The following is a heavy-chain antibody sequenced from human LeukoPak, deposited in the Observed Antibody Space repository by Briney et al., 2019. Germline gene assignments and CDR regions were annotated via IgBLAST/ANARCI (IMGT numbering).Heavy chain of an antibody. CDR2: IYPGDSDT. Sequence: RGESLKISCLASGYKFTDYWIGWVRQMPEKGLEWMGIIYPGDSDTRYSPSFQGQVTISADKSISTAYLQWSSLKASDTAMYYCARHYGLAAARWLPDYWGQGTLVTVSS. D-gene: IGHD6-13*01. J-gene: IGHJ4*02. CDR1: GYKFTDYW. CDR3: ARHYGLAAARWLPDY. V-gene: IGHV5-51*01.